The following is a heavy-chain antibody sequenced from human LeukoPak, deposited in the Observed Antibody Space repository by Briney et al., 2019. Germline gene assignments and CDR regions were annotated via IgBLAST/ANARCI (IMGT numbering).Heavy chain of an antibody. CDR2: INPSGGST. J-gene: IGHJ4*02. D-gene: IGHD5-18*01. CDR1: GYTFTSYY. Sequence: ASVKVPCKASGYTFTSYYMHWVRQAPGQGLEWMGIINPSGGSTSYARKFQGRVTMTRDTSISTAYMELNRLTSDDTAVYHCARDRSPAPGRSYGRGHFDYWGQGTLVTVSS. V-gene: IGHV1-46*01. CDR3: ARDRSPAPGRSYGRGHFDY.